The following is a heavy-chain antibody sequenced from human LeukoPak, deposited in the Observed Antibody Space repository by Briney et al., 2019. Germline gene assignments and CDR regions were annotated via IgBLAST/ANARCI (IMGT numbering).Heavy chain of an antibody. CDR1: GGSISSYY. J-gene: IGHJ4*02. V-gene: IGHV4-4*07. CDR3: ARGYGAGHYFDY. CDR2: IYSSGST. D-gene: IGHD6-19*01. Sequence: PSETLSLTCNVSGGSISSYYWSWIRQPAGKGLEWIGRIYSSGSTNYNPSLKSRVSMSVDTSKNQFSLNLSFVTAADTAVYYCARGYGAGHYFDYRGQGTPVTVSS.